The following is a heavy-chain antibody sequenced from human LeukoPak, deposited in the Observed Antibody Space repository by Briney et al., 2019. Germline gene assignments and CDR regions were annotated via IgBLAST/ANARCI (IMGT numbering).Heavy chain of an antibody. CDR3: ARGVYYYDSSGYYYFDY. J-gene: IGHJ4*02. V-gene: IGHV4-34*01. D-gene: IGHD3-22*01. CDR1: GGSFSGYY. Sequence: PSETLSLTCAVYGGSFSGYYWSWIRQPPGKGLEWIGEVNHSGSTNYNPSLKSRVTISVDTSKNQFSLKLSSVTAADTAVYYCARGVYYYDSSGYYYFDYWGQGTLVTVSS. CDR2: VNHSGST.